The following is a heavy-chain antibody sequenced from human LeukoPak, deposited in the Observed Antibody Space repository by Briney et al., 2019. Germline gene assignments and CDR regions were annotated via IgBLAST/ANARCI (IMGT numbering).Heavy chain of an antibody. CDR1: GYTFTSYY. J-gene: IGHJ4*02. Sequence: ASVKVSCKASGYTFTSYYMHWVRQAPGQGLEWMGIINPSGGSTSYAQKFQGRVTMTRDMSTSTVHMELSSLRSEDTAVYYCARRMTGIAAAMDYWGQGTLVTVSS. CDR3: ARRMTGIAAAMDY. V-gene: IGHV1-46*01. D-gene: IGHD6-13*01. CDR2: INPSGGST.